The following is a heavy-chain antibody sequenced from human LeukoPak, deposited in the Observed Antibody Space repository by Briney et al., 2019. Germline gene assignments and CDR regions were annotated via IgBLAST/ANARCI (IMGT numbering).Heavy chain of an antibody. V-gene: IGHV3-48*01. D-gene: IGHD2-2*01. CDR2: ISSSSSTI. CDR1: GFTFSSYS. Sequence: EGSLRLSCAASGFTFSSYSMNWVRQAPGKGLEWVSYISSSSSTIYYADSVKGRFTISRDNAKNSLYLQMNSLRAEDTAVYYCARGGSSTSFAEYFQHWGQGTLVTVSS. CDR3: ARGGSSTSFAEYFQH. J-gene: IGHJ1*01.